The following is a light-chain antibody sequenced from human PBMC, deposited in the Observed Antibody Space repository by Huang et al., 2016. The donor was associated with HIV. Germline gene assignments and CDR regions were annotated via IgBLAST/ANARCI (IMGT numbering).Light chain of an antibody. CDR1: QSVSNW. CDR3: QHYSTHWYT. Sequence: DIQMTQSPSTLSASVGDRVTITCRASQSVSNWLAWYQQKPGKAPKLLIYKASSLEYGVPSRFSGSGFGTEFTLTISSLQPDDFATYYCQHYSTHWYTFGQGTKLEIK. J-gene: IGKJ2*01. CDR2: KAS. V-gene: IGKV1-5*03.